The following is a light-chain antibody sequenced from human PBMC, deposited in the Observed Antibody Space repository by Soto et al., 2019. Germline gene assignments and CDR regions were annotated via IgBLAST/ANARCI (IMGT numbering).Light chain of an antibody. V-gene: IGLV2-14*01. Sequence: QSALTQPASVSGSPGQSITISCTGTSSDVGNYNYVSWYQQHPGKAPKLLIYEVSNRPSGVSNRFSGSKSGKTASLTISGLQPEDEADYYCSSFTITRAPYVFGTGTQLTVL. CDR2: EVS. J-gene: IGLJ1*01. CDR3: SSFTITRAPYV. CDR1: SSDVGNYNY.